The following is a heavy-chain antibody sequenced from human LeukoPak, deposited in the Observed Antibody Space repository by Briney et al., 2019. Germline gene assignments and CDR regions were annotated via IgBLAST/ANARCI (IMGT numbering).Heavy chain of an antibody. J-gene: IGHJ4*02. CDR2: INHSGST. V-gene: IGHV4-34*01. D-gene: IGHD2-15*01. Sequence: SETLSLTCAVYGGSFSGYYWSWIRQPPGKGLEWIGEINHSGSTNYNPSLKSRFTISVDTSKNQFSLKLSSVTAADTAVYYCARVLRIIDYWGQGTLVTVSS. CDR1: GGSFSGYY. CDR3: ARVLRIIDY.